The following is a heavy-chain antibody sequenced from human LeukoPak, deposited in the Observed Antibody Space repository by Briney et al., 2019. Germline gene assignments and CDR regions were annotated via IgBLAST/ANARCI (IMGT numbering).Heavy chain of an antibody. CDR2: INHRGST. J-gene: IGHJ4*02. D-gene: IGHD6-19*01. Sequence: PSETLSLTCAVYGGSFSGDYWSWIRQPPGKGLEWIGEINHRGSTNYNPSLESRVTISVDTSKNQFSLKLSSVTAADTAVYYCARVLAARYSSGWYPPPNDYWGQGTLVTVSS. CDR3: ARVLAARYSSGWYPPPNDY. V-gene: IGHV4-34*01. CDR1: GGSFSGDY.